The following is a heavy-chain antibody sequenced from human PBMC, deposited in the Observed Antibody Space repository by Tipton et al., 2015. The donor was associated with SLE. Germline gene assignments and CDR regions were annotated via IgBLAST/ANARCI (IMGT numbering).Heavy chain of an antibody. Sequence: TLSLTCAVYGGSFSGYYGSWIRQPPGKGLEWIGEINHSGSTNYNPSLKSRVTISVDTSKNQFSLKLSSVTAAVTAVYYCARGISSGWWNYWGQGNLVTVSS. V-gene: IGHV4-34*01. D-gene: IGHD6-19*01. J-gene: IGHJ4*02. CDR3: ARGISSGWWNY. CDR2: INHSGST. CDR1: GGSFSGYY.